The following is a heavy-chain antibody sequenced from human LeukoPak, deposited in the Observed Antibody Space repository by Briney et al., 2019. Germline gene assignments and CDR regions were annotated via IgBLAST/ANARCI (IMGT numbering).Heavy chain of an antibody. V-gene: IGHV3-23*01. CDR2: ISGSGGNT. CDR3: AKLVTVTTYFDY. CDR1: GFTFSSYA. Sequence: GGSLRLSCAASGFTFSSYAMSWVRQAPGKGLEWVSTISGSGGNTYYADSVKGRFIISRDNSKNTLFLQMSSLRAEDTAVYYCAKLVTVTTYFDYWGQGTLVTVSS. J-gene: IGHJ4*02. D-gene: IGHD4-17*01.